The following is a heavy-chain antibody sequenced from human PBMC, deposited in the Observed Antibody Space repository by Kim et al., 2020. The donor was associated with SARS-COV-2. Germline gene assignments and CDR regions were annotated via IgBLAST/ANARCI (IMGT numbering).Heavy chain of an antibody. CDR2: MNPNSGNT. V-gene: IGHV1-8*01. D-gene: IGHD2-2*01. J-gene: IGHJ6*02. CDR1: GYTFTSYD. CDR3: ARAWPYGRRCSSTSCSNYYYYYGMDV. Sequence: ASVKVSCKASGYTFTSYDINWVRQATGQGLEWMGWMNPNSGNTGYAQKFQGRVTMTRNTSISTAYMELSSLRSEDTAVYYCARAWPYGRRCSSTSCSNYYYYYGMDVWGQGTTVTVSS.